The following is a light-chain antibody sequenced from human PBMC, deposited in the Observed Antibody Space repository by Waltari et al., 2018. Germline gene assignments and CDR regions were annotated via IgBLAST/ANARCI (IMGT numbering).Light chain of an antibody. J-gene: IGLJ3*02. CDR2: RNN. Sequence: QSVLTQPPSASGTHGQRVTISCSGSRSNIGSNYVSWYQQPPGTAPKPLIYRNNPRPSGVPDRFSGSKSGTSASLAISGLRSEDEADYYCAAWDDSLSGRVFGGGTKLTVL. V-gene: IGLV1-47*01. CDR1: RSNIGSNY. CDR3: AAWDDSLSGRV.